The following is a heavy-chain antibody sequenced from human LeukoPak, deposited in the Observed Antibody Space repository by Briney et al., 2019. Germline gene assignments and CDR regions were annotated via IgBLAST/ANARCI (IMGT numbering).Heavy chain of an antibody. CDR3: ARRVAVAGKGFDY. J-gene: IGHJ4*02. CDR2: IYYSGST. CDR1: GGSISSSSYY. Sequence: PSETLSLTCTVSGGSISSSSYYWGWIRQPPGKGLEWIGSIYYSGSTYYNPSLKSRVTISVDTSKNQFSLKLSSVTAADTAVYYCARRVAVAGKGFDYWGQGTLVTVSS. D-gene: IGHD6-19*01. V-gene: IGHV4-39*01.